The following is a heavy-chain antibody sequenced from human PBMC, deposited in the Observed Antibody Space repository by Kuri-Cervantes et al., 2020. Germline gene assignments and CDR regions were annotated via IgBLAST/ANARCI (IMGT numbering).Heavy chain of an antibody. Sequence: GGSLRLSCAASGFTFSSYWMSGVRQAPGKGLEWVSGINWNGGSTGYADSVKGRFTISRDNAKNSLYLQMNSLRAEDTALYHCARDGLSAFDIWGQGTMVTVSS. D-gene: IGHD5/OR15-5a*01. J-gene: IGHJ3*02. V-gene: IGHV3-20*01. CDR3: ARDGLSAFDI. CDR1: GFTFSSYW. CDR2: INWNGGST.